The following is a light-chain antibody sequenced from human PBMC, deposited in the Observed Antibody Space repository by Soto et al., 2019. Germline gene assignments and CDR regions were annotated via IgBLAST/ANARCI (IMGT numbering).Light chain of an antibody. Sequence: EIVLTQSPATLSLSPGERVTLSCRASQSVSSYLAWYQQKPGQAPRLLIYGVSNRATGIPARFRGNGSGTDFTLTISSLAPEDFAVYYCQHRRVWPPMYTSGQGTKLE. CDR3: QHRRVWPPMYT. CDR2: GVS. CDR1: QSVSSY. V-gene: IGKV3-11*01. J-gene: IGKJ2*01.